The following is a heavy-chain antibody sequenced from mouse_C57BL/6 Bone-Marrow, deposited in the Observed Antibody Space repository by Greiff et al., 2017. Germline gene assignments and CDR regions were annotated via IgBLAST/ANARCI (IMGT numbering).Heavy chain of an antibody. V-gene: IGHV5-9-1*02. Sequence: EVMLVESGAGLVKPGGSLKLSCAASGFTFSSYAMSWVRQTPEKRLEWVAYISSGGDYIYYADTVKGRFTISRENARNTLYLQMSSLKSEDTARYYCTRGANFFYAMDYWGQGTSVTVSS. J-gene: IGHJ4*01. CDR1: GFTFSSYA. CDR3: TRGANFFYAMDY. D-gene: IGHD3-1*01. CDR2: ISSGGDYI.